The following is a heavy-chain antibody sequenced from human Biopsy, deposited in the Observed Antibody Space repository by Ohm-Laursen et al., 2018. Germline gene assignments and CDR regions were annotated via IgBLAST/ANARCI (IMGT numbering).Heavy chain of an antibody. Sequence: ETSVKVSCKASGFTFTRSAMQWVRQARGQRLEWIGWIVVGGGNTNYAQKFQERVTITRDMSTSTAYMELSSLRSEDTAVYYCASRPNCGGDCSSGFDYWGKGTLVTVSS. D-gene: IGHD2-21*02. V-gene: IGHV1-58*02. CDR1: GFTFTRSA. J-gene: IGHJ4*02. CDR3: ASRPNCGGDCSSGFDY. CDR2: IVVGGGNT.